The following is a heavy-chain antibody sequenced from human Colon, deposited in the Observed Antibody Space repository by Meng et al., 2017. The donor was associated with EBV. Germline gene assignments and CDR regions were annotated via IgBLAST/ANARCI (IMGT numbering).Heavy chain of an antibody. J-gene: IGHJ4*02. D-gene: IGHD3-10*01. V-gene: IGHV1-3*01. CDR3: AREAYGWGTCALDY. CDR1: GDTFTSYA. Sequence: QVHCVHRGAKVGKPVDPVKIFCTASGDTFTSYAIHWVRQAPGQRLEWMGWINVANSNTKYSQKFQGIVTITRDTSARTAYMELSSLRSEDTAVYYCAREAYGWGTCALDYCGQGTLVTVSS. CDR2: INVANSNT.